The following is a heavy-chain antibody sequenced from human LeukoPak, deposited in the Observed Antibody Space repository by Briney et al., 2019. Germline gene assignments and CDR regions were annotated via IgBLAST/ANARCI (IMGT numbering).Heavy chain of an antibody. CDR2: IIPIFGTA. D-gene: IGHD6-13*01. CDR1: GGTFSSYA. CDR3: ARGPVAAAGTRFADY. Sequence: ASVKVSCKASGGTFSSYAISWVRQAPGQGLEWMGRIIPIFGTANYAQKFQGRVTITTDESASTAYMELSSLRSEDTAVYYCARGPVAAAGTRFADYWGQGTLVTVSS. V-gene: IGHV1-69*05. J-gene: IGHJ4*02.